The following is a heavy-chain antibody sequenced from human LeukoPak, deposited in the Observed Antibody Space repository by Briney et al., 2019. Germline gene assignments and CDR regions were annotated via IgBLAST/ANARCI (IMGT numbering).Heavy chain of an antibody. CDR3: AREAAAGTFSVFDP. J-gene: IGHJ5*02. Sequence: ASVKVSCKASGYTFTSYDINWVRQATGQGLEWMGWMNPNSGNTGYAQKFQGRVTMTRNTSISTAYMELSSLRSEDTAVYYCAREAAAGTFSVFDPWGQGTLVTVSS. D-gene: IGHD6-13*01. V-gene: IGHV1-8*01. CDR2: MNPNSGNT. CDR1: GYTFTSYD.